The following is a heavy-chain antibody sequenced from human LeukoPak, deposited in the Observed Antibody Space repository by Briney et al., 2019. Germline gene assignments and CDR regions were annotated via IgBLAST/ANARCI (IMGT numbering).Heavy chain of an antibody. J-gene: IGHJ6*02. CDR2: IYYSGST. V-gene: IGHV4-39*01. CDR3: ARHASNRDGYNYRAPILGKDV. CDR1: GGSISSSSYY. D-gene: IGHD5-24*01. Sequence: SGGSISSSSYYWGWIRQPPGKGLEWIGSIYYSGSTYYNPSLKSRVTISVDTSKNQFSLKLSSVTAADTAVYYCARHASNRDGYNYRAPILGKDVWGQGTTVTVSS.